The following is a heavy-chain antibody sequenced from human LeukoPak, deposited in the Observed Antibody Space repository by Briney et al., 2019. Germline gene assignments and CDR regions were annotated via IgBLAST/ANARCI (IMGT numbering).Heavy chain of an antibody. Sequence: PGRSLRLSCAASGFTFSSYGMDWVRQAPGKGLEWVAVIWYDGSNKYYAGSVKGRFTISRDNSKNTLYLQMNSLRAEDTAVYYCARDMRVAAAGTDFYFDYWGQGTLVTVSS. CDR3: ARDMRVAAAGTDFYFDY. CDR1: GFTFSSYG. CDR2: IWYDGSNK. D-gene: IGHD6-13*01. V-gene: IGHV3-33*01. J-gene: IGHJ4*02.